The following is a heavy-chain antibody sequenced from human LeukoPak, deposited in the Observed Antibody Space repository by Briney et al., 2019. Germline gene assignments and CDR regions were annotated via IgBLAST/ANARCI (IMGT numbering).Heavy chain of an antibody. CDR3: ARGPFGSGSFLDY. CDR1: GYIFSSND. V-gene: IGHV1-8*01. J-gene: IGHJ4*02. D-gene: IGHD3-10*01. CDR2: MNPNSGDT. Sequence: ASVKVSCKASGYIFSSNDINWVRQAAGQGLEWMGWMNPNSGDTGYTQKFQGRVAMTRSTSITTAYMGLSRLRSGDTAVYYCARGPFGSGSFLDYWGQGTLVTVSS.